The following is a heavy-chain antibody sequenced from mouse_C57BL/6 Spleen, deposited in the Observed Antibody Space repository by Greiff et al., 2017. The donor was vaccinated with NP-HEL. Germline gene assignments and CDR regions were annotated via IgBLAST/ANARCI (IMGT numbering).Heavy chain of an antibody. CDR2: IHPSDSDT. V-gene: IGHV1-74*01. CDR3: AIGDFYYGSSYWYVDV. CDR1: GYTFTSYW. J-gene: IGHJ1*03. Sequence: VKLQQPGAELVKPGASVKVSCKASGYTFTSYWMHWVKQRPGQGLEWIGRIHPSDSDTNYNQKFKGKATLTVDKSSSTAYMQLSSLTSEDSAVYYCAIGDFYYGSSYWYVDVWGTGTTVTVSS. D-gene: IGHD1-1*01.